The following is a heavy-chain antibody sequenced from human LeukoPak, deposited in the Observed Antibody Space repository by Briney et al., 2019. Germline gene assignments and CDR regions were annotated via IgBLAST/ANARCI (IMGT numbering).Heavy chain of an antibody. CDR2: INSDGSST. Sequence: PGGSLRLSCAASGFTFGIYYMSWVRQAPGKGLVWVSRINSDGSSTSYADSVKGRFTISRDNAKNTLYLQMNSLRAEDTAVYYCARGDGYGLFWGQGTLVTVSS. J-gene: IGHJ4*02. D-gene: IGHD5-18*01. CDR1: GFTFGIYY. CDR3: ARGDGYGLF. V-gene: IGHV3-74*01.